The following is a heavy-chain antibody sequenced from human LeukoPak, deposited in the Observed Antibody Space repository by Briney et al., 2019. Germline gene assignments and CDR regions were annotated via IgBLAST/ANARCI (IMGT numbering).Heavy chain of an antibody. CDR2: IYYSGST. J-gene: IGHJ4*02. Sequence: SETLSLTCTVSGGSISSSSYYWGWIRQPPGKGLEWIGSIYYSGSTYYNPSLKSRVIISVDTSKNQFSLKLSSVTAADTAVYYCAREPPLTYYYDSSGYYEYWGQGTRVTVSS. CDR1: GGSISSSSYY. D-gene: IGHD3-22*01. V-gene: IGHV4-39*07. CDR3: AREPPLTYYYDSSGYYEY.